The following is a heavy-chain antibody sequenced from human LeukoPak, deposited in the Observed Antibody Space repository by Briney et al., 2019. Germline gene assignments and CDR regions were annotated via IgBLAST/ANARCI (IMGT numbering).Heavy chain of an antibody. J-gene: IGHJ4*02. CDR2: IYSSGNT. CDR3: ARSQDGRYDNSGYYFDH. Sequence: TSETLSLTCTVSGDSITSGRYYWSWIRQPAGKELEWIGRIYSSGNTDYHPYIVSLKSRVSLSLDTSKNQFFLDLTSVTAADTAVYYCARSQDGRYDNSGYYFDHWGQGILVTVSS. V-gene: IGHV4-61*02. CDR1: GDSITSGRYY. D-gene: IGHD3-22*01.